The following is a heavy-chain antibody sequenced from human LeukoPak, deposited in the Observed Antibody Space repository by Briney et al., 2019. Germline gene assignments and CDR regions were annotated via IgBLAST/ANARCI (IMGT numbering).Heavy chain of an antibody. Sequence: GGSLRLSCAASGFTFSSYEMNWVRQAPGKGLEWVSYISSSGSTIYYADSVKGRFTISRDNAKNSLYLQMNSLRAEDTAVYYCARVSYGSGSYYDYFDYWGQGTLVTVSS. CDR1: GFTFSSYE. CDR3: ARVSYGSGSYYDYFDY. CDR2: ISSSGSTI. D-gene: IGHD3-10*01. J-gene: IGHJ4*02. V-gene: IGHV3-48*03.